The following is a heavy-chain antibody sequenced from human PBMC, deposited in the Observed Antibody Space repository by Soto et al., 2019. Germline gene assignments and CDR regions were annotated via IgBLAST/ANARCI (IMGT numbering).Heavy chain of an antibody. D-gene: IGHD6-13*01. CDR1: GGSISSSSW. CDR3: ARDRGYSSSWSYFDY. V-gene: IGHV4-4*02. J-gene: IGHJ4*02. CDR2: IYHSGST. Sequence: SETLSLTCAVSGGSISSSSWWSWVRQPPGKGLGWIGEIYHSGSTNYNPSLKSRVTISVDKSKNQFSLKLSSVTAADTAVYYCARDRGYSSSWSYFDYWGQGTLVTVSS.